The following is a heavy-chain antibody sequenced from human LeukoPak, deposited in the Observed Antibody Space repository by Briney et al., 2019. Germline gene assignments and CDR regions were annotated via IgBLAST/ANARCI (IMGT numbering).Heavy chain of an antibody. CDR2: ISAYNGNT. D-gene: IGHD5-18*01. Sequence: ASVKVSCKASGYTFTSYGISWVRQAPGQGLEWMGWISAYNGNTNYAQKLQGRVTMTTDTSTSTAYMQLRSLRSDDTAVYYCARDLDHVYSYGYGDYWGQGTLVTVSS. CDR1: GYTFTSYG. V-gene: IGHV1-18*01. J-gene: IGHJ4*02. CDR3: ARDLDHVYSYGYGDY.